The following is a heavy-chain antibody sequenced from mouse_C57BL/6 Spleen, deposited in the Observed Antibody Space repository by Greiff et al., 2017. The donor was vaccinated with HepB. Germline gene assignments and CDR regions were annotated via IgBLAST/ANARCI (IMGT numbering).Heavy chain of an antibody. CDR1: GYTFTDYY. CDR2: INTNNGGT. D-gene: IGHD3-3*01. Sequence: EVQLQQSGPELVKPGASVKISCKASGYTFTDYYMNWVKQSHGKSLEWIGDINTNNGGTSYNQKFKGKATLTVDKSSSTAYMELRSLTSEDSAVYYCAEGRPWFAYWGQGTLVTVSA. J-gene: IGHJ3*01. V-gene: IGHV1-26*01. CDR3: AEGRPWFAY.